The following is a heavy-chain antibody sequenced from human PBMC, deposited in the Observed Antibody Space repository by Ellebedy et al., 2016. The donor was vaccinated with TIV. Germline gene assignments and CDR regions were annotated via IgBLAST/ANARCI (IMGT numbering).Heavy chain of an antibody. CDR1: GFTFTNYA. Sequence: GGSLRLSCAASGFTFTNYAMHWVRQAPGKGLAWVSAISGSGLSTYYADSVKGRFTISRDNSKNTLFLQMNSLRAEDTAVYYCAKDWRIAVPDTGFFDYWGQGTLVTVSS. J-gene: IGHJ4*02. D-gene: IGHD6-19*01. CDR2: ISGSGLST. CDR3: AKDWRIAVPDTGFFDY. V-gene: IGHV3-23*01.